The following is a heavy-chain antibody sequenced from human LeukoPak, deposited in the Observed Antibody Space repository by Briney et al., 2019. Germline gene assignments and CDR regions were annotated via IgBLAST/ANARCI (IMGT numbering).Heavy chain of an antibody. CDR2: IYSGGGA. CDR3: VRGNIFGSGSYS. J-gene: IGHJ5*02. D-gene: IGHD3-10*01. V-gene: IGHV3-53*01. Sequence: PGGSLRLSCAASGFTVSSTYMSWVRQAPGKGLEWASVIYSGGGAYYADSVKGRFTISRDNPKNTLYLQMNSLRVEDTAVYYCVRGNIFGSGSYSWGQGVLVTVSS. CDR1: GFTVSSTY.